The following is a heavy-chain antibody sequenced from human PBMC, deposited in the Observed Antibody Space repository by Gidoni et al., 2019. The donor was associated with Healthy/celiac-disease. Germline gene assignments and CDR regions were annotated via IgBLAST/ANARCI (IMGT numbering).Heavy chain of an antibody. J-gene: IGHJ4*02. V-gene: IGHV3-30*04. CDR3: ARDSYGDYDRGYYFDY. D-gene: IGHD3-22*01. CDR2: ISYDGSNK. Sequence: QVQLVESGGGVVQPGRSLRLSCAASGFTFSSYAMHWVRQAPGKGLEWVAVISYDGSNKYYADSVKGRFTISRDNSKITLYLQMNSLRAEDTAVYYCARDSYGDYDRGYYFDYWGQGTLVTVSS. CDR1: GFTFSSYA.